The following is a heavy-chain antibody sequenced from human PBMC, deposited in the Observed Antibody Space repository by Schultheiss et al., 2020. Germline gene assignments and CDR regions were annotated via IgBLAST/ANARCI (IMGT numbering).Heavy chain of an antibody. J-gene: IGHJ3*02. Sequence: GESLKISCAASGFTFSDYYMSWIRQAPGKGLEWVSYISSSSSYTNYADSVKGRFSISRDNSKNTLYLQMNSLRAEDTAVYYCARDTLFDDYYDSSGHSAFDIWGQGTMVTVSS. CDR2: ISSSSSYT. CDR1: GFTFSDYY. CDR3: ARDTLFDDYYDSSGHSAFDI. D-gene: IGHD3-22*01. V-gene: IGHV3-11*06.